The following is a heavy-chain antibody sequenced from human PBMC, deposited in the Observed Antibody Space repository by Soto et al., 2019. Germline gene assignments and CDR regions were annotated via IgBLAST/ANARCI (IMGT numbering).Heavy chain of an antibody. D-gene: IGHD3-3*01. J-gene: IGHJ5*02. Sequence: TSETLSLTCAVSGGSISSGGYSWSWIRQPPGKGLEWIGYIYHSGSTYYNPSLKSRVTISVDRSKNQFSLKLSSVTAADTAVYYCARDRGITIFGVVGWFDPWGQGTQVTVSS. V-gene: IGHV4-30-2*01. CDR3: ARDRGITIFGVVGWFDP. CDR2: IYHSGST. CDR1: GGSISSGGYS.